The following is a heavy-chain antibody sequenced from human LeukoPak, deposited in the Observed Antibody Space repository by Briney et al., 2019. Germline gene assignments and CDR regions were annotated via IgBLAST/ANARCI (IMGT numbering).Heavy chain of an antibody. Sequence: GGSLRLSCAVSGLTFSDAWMTWVRQTPGKGLEWVGRILGKGSGGATDYAAPVQGRFTISRDDSKEPVHLEINSLKTEDTAVYYCSWIRGALGFYFMDVWGKGTTVTISS. CDR3: SWIRGALGFYFMDV. J-gene: IGHJ6*03. V-gene: IGHV3-15*01. CDR1: GLTFSDAW. CDR2: ILGKGSGGAT. D-gene: IGHD3-10*01.